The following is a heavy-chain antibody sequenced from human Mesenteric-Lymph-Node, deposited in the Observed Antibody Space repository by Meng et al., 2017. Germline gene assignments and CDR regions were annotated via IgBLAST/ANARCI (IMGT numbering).Heavy chain of an antibody. V-gene: IGHV3-23*01. CDR2: ISSNDDTT. J-gene: IGHJ4*02. D-gene: IGHD1-26*01. CDR3: AKEVWDLKSFDY. CDR1: GFTFSSYA. Sequence: GESLKISCAASGFTFSSYAMSWVRQIPGKGLEWVSAISSNDDTTYYADSVKGRFAVSRDTSSNTVYLQMHSLRAEDTAVYYCAKEVWDLKSFDYWGQGALVTVSS.